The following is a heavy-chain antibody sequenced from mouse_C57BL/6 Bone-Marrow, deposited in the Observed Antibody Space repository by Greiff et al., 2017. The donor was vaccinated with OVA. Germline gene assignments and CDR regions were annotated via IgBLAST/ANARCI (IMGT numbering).Heavy chain of an antibody. CDR2: IDPEDGDT. D-gene: IGHD1-1*01. Sequence: VQLQQSGAELVRPGASVKLSCTASGFNIKDYYMHWVKQRPEQGLEWIGRIDPEDGDTEYAPKFQGKATMTADTSSNTAYLQRSSLTSEDTAVYYCTTYGSSPYWYFDVWGTGTTVTVSS. CDR3: TTYGSSPYWYFDV. CDR1: GFNIKDYY. J-gene: IGHJ1*03. V-gene: IGHV14-1*01.